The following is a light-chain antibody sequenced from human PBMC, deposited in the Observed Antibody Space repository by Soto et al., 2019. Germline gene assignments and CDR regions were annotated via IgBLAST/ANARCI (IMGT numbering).Light chain of an antibody. CDR3: QQRSNWPPVYT. V-gene: IGKV3-11*01. CDR2: AAS. Sequence: EVVLTQSPATLPLSPGERATLSCRASQSVTSYLAWYQQKPGQAPRLLIYAASNRATGIPARFSGSGSGTDFTLTISSLEPEDFAVYYCQQRSNWPPVYTFGQGTK. J-gene: IGKJ2*01. CDR1: QSVTSY.